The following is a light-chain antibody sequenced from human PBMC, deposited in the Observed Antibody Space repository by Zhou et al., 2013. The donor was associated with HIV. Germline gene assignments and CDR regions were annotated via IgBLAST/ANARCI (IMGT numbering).Light chain of an antibody. CDR1: QSISSW. Sequence: DIQMTQSPSTLSASVGDRVTITCRASQSISSWLAWYQQKPGIAPKLLIYDASNLETGVPSRFSGSGSGTDFTFTISSLQPEDIATYFCQQYDNLPYTFGQGTKLEIK. V-gene: IGKV1-33*01. CDR2: DAS. J-gene: IGKJ2*01. CDR3: QQYDNLPYT.